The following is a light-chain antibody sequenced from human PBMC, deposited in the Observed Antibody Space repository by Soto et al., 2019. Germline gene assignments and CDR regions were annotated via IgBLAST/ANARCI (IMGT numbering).Light chain of an antibody. CDR1: QSIGDW. V-gene: IGKV1-5*03. Sequence: DVQMTQSPSTLSASVGDRVIITCRASQSIGDWLAWFQQKPGRAPKLLIYKASSLESGVPSTFGGSASGTEFTLTISSLQPDDFATYNCQQYYDYSWTFGQGTKVHIK. J-gene: IGKJ1*01. CDR2: KAS. CDR3: QQYYDYSWT.